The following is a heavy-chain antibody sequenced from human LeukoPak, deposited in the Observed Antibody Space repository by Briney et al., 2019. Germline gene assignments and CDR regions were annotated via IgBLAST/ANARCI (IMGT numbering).Heavy chain of an antibody. CDR1: GFTFSSYA. D-gene: IGHD6-19*01. CDR2: KSGSGCSS. V-gene: IGHV3-23*01. Sequence: GGSLRLSCAASGFTFSSYAMSWVRQAPGKGLEWVSAKSGSGCSSYYADSVKGRFTITRNNSKTTLYLQMNSLRAEDTAVYYCAKSLAVAGKGDRWFDPWGQGTLVTVPS. J-gene: IGHJ5*02. CDR3: AKSLAVAGKGDRWFDP.